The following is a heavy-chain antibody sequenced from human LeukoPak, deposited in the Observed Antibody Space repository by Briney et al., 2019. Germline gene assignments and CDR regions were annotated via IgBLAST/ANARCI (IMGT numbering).Heavy chain of an antibody. J-gene: IGHJ4*02. Sequence: PGGSLRLSCAASGFTYSDYAMEWVRQTPGRGLEWVSSITPTTDNIYYTPSVEGRFTIFRDNAKHSLYLQMNNLRADDTAVYYCARLAGPRPGTYYFDFWGQGVQVTVSS. V-gene: IGHV3-21*01. CDR2: ITPTTDNI. CDR1: GFTYSDYA. D-gene: IGHD6-19*01. CDR3: ARLAGPRPGTYYFDF.